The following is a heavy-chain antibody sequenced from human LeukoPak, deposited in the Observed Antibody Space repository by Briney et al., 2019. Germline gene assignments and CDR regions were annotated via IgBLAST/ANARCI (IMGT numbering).Heavy chain of an antibody. CDR2: IIPIFGTA. V-gene: IGHV1-69*05. Sequence: GASVKVSCKASGGTFNSYAISWVRQAPGQGLEWMVGIIPIFGTANHAQKFQGRVTITTDESTSTAYMELSSLRSEDTAVYYCARARSPSSGYLLRDHNWFDPWGQGTLVTVSS. CDR1: GGTFNSYA. J-gene: IGHJ5*02. D-gene: IGHD3-22*01. CDR3: ARARSPSSGYLLRDHNWFDP.